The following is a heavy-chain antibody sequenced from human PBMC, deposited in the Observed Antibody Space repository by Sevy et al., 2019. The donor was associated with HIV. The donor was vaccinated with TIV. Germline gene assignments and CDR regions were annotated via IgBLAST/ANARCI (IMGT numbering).Heavy chain of an antibody. CDR2: FDPEDGKR. J-gene: IGHJ4*02. CDR1: GYTLTKLS. V-gene: IGHV1-24*01. Sequence: ASVKVSCKVSGYTLTKLSMHWVRQVRGKGLEWMGSFDPEDGKRIYAQKFQGRFTMTEDTSTDTGYLDLNSLRSEDSAVYFCATTKDYYESSGDPFDYRGQGTLVTVSS. CDR3: ATTKDYYESSGDPFDY. D-gene: IGHD3-22*01.